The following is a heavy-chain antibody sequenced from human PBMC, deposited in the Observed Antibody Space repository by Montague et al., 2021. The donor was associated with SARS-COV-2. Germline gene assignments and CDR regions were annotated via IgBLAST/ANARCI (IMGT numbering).Heavy chain of an antibody. CDR3: ARRGRKLLPVATTIGGFDI. CDR2: IYYSGST. CDR1: GGSISSYY. Sequence: ETLSLTCTVSGGSISSYYWSWIRQPPGKGLEWIGYIYYSGSTNYNPSLKSRVTMSVDTSKNQFSLKLNSVTAADTAVYYCARRGRKLLPVATTIGGFDIWGQGTMVTVSS. J-gene: IGHJ3*02. V-gene: IGHV4-59*08. D-gene: IGHD5-12*01.